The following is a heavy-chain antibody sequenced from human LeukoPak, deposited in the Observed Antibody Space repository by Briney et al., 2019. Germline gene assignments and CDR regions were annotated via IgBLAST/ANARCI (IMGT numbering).Heavy chain of an antibody. CDR2: ISYDGSNK. CDR3: ARRNFFDY. Sequence: GRSLRLSCAASGFIFSSYGMHWVRQAPGKGLEWVAVISYDGSNKYYADSVKGRFTISRDNSKNTLYLQMNSLRAEDTALYYCARRNFFDYWGQGTLVTVSS. J-gene: IGHJ4*02. V-gene: IGHV3-30*03. CDR1: GFIFSSYG.